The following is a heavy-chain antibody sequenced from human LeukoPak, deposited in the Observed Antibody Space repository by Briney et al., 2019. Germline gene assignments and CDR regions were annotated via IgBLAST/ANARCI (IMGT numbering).Heavy chain of an antibody. V-gene: IGHV3-21*01. D-gene: IGHD2-8*01. CDR3: ASYYCTNGVCYNFVGY. CDR1: GFTFSSYS. Sequence: PGGSLRLSCAASGFTFSSYSMNWVRQAPGKGLEWVSSISSSSSYIYYADSVKGRFTISRDNAKNSLYLQMNSLRAEDTAVYYCASYYCTNGVCYNFVGYGGQGTLVTVSS. CDR2: ISSSSSYI. J-gene: IGHJ4*02.